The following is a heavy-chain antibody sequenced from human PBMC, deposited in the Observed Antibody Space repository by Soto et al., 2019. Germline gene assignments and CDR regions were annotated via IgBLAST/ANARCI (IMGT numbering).Heavy chain of an antibody. V-gene: IGHV4-31*03. CDR1: GVPITSGDYY. D-gene: IGHD4-4*01. J-gene: IGHJ4*02. CDR2: IYHSGNT. Sequence: SETLSLTCTVSGVPITSGDYYWSWIRQHPGKGLEWLGHIYHSGNTYYSPSLKSRISMSVDTSTNQFSLNLYSVTAADTAVYYCARGNFDYDYWGQGAQVTVSS. CDR3: ARGNFDYDY.